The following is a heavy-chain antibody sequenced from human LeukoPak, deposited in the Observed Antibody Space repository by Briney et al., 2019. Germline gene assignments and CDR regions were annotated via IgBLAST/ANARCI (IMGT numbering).Heavy chain of an antibody. D-gene: IGHD2-2*01. CDR2: IYYSGST. CDR3: ARDMTRYCSSTSCSNWFDA. J-gene: IGHJ5*02. Sequence: SQTLSLTCTVSGGSISSGGYYWSWIRQHPGKGLEWIGYIYYSGSTYYNPSLKSRVTISVDMSKNQFSLKLSSVTAADTAVYYCARDMTRYCSSTSCSNWFDAWGQGTLVTVSS. CDR1: GGSISSGGYY. V-gene: IGHV4-31*03.